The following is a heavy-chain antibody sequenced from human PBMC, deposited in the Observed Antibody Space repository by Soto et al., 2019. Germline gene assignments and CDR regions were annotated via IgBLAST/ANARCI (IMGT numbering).Heavy chain of an antibody. CDR1: GFILSDCA. Sequence: PGGSLRLSCATSGFILSDCAMNWVRQAPGKGLEWVSYISSSTYYADSVKGRFTISRHNSKNTLYLQMNSLRAEDTAVYYCARRVAVADRDFDYWGQGTLVTVSS. D-gene: IGHD6-19*01. J-gene: IGHJ4*02. CDR2: ISSST. CDR3: ARRVAVADRDFDY. V-gene: IGHV3-53*04.